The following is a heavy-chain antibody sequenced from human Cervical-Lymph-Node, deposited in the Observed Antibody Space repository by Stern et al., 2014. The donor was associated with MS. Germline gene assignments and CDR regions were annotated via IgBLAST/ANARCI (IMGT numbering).Heavy chain of an antibody. CDR3: ATDRDDFRSGYSAPTKGYGLDV. CDR1: GYTLTELS. Sequence: QVQLMQSGAEVKKPGASVKVSCKVSGYTLTELSMHWVRQAPGKGLEWMGGFDPEDGETINAQKFQGRVTMTEDTSTDTAYMELSSLRSEDTAVYYCATDRDDFRSGYSAPTKGYGLDVWGQGTTVTVTS. CDR2: FDPEDGET. J-gene: IGHJ6*02. D-gene: IGHD3-3*01. V-gene: IGHV1-24*01.